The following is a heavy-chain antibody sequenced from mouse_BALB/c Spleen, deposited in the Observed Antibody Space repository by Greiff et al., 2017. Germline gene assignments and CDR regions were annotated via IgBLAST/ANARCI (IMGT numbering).Heavy chain of an antibody. J-gene: IGHJ1*01. CDR1: GFTFSSYT. CDR2: ISNGGGST. V-gene: IGHV5-12-2*01. D-gene: IGHD1-2*01. Sequence: EVHLVESGGGLVQPGGSLKLSCAASGFTFSSYTMSWVRQTPEKRLEWVAYISNGGGSTYYPDTVKGRFTISRDNAKNTLYLQMSSLKSEDTAMYYCARHEENYYGYVGYFDVWGAGTTVTVSS. CDR3: ARHEENYYGYVGYFDV.